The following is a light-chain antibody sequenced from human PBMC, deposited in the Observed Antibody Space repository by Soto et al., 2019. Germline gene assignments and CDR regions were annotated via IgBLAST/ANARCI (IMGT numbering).Light chain of an antibody. V-gene: IGKV3-20*01. Sequence: EIVLTQSPGTLSLSPGERATLSCRASQSVSNSHLAWHQQKPGQAPRLLIFGVSNRAAGIPDRFSGSGSGTDFTLTIYRLDPEDYAVYYCQQYDKSPLTFGGGTKVEIK. CDR1: QSVSNSH. CDR3: QQYDKSPLT. J-gene: IGKJ4*01. CDR2: GVS.